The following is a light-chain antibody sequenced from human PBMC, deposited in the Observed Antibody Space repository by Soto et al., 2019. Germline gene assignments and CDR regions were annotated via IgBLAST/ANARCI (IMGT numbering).Light chain of an antibody. Sequence: SYELTQPPSVSVAPGKTARITCGGNNIGSKSVHWYQQKPGQAPVLVIYYDSDRPSGIPERFSGSNSGNTATLTISRVEAGDEADYCCQVWDSSSDRDVVFGGGTKLT. CDR3: QVWDSSSDRDVV. CDR2: YDS. J-gene: IGLJ2*01. V-gene: IGLV3-21*04. CDR1: NIGSKS.